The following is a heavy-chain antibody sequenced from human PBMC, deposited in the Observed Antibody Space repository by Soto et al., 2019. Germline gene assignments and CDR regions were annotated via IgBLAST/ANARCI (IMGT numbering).Heavy chain of an antibody. J-gene: IGHJ6*02. Sequence: QEKLVESGGGVVQPGRSLRLSCAASGFTFSAYGMHWVRQAPGKGLEWVTVISYDGSSKYYADSVKGRFIVSRDNSKNTLYLQMNSLRPEDTAVYYCAKVTFSGDYYCSYGMDVWGQGTTVTVSS. CDR3: AKVTFSGDYYCSYGMDV. CDR2: ISYDGSSK. V-gene: IGHV3-30*18. CDR1: GFTFSAYG. D-gene: IGHD1-26*01.